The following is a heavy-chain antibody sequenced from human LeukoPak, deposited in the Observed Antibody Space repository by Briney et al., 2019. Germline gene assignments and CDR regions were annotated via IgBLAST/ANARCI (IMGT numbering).Heavy chain of an antibody. CDR1: GGTFSSYA. J-gene: IGHJ4*02. V-gene: IGHV1-69*04. CDR3: ARAEQWLIYYFDY. D-gene: IGHD6-19*01. CDR2: IIPILGIA. Sequence: GASVKVSCKASGGTFSSYAISWVRQAPGQGLEWMGRIIPILGIANYAQKFQGRVTITADKSTSTAYMELSSLRSEDTAVYYCARAEQWLIYYFDYWGQGTLVTVSS.